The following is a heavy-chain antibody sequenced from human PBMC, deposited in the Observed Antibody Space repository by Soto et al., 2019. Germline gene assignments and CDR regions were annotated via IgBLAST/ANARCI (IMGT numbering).Heavy chain of an antibody. J-gene: IGHJ3*02. CDR2: TWNDGSHK. Sequence: QVQLVESGGGVVQPGRSLRLSRVASGFTFSTYGMHWVRQAPGKGLEWVAMTWNDGSHKYYADPVKDRFTISRDNFKNTLYLQINSLRDEDSAVYYCSAELNDMQAFDIWGQGKMVTVSS. D-gene: IGHD1-1*01. CDR1: GFTFSTYG. V-gene: IGHV3-33*01. CDR3: SAELNDMQAFDI.